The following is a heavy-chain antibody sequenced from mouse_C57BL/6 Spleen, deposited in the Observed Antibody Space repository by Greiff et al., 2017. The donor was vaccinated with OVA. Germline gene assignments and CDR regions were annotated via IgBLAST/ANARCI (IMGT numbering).Heavy chain of an antibody. V-gene: IGHV1-80*01. D-gene: IGHD2-5*01. CDR1: GYAFSSYW. CDR2: IYPGDGDT. CDR3: ARGGESNSWFAY. J-gene: IGHJ3*01. Sequence: QVQLKESGAELVKPGASVKISCKASGYAFSSYWMNWVKQRPGKGLEWIGQIYPGDGDTNYNGKFKGKATLTADKSSSTAYMQLSSLTSEDSAVYFCARGGESNSWFAYWGQGTLVTVSA.